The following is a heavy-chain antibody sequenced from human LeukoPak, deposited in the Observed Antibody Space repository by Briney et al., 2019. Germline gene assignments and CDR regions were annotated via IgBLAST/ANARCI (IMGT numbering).Heavy chain of an antibody. Sequence: SETLSLTCAVSGGSISSGGYSWSWIRQPPGKGLEWIGYIYHSGSTYYNPSLKSRVTISVDRSKNQFSLKLSSVTAADTAVYYCARYCSSTSCSSSYYFDYWSQGTLVTVSS. J-gene: IGHJ4*02. CDR1: GGSISSGGYS. CDR3: ARYCSSTSCSSSYYFDY. D-gene: IGHD2-2*01. V-gene: IGHV4-30-2*01. CDR2: IYHSGST.